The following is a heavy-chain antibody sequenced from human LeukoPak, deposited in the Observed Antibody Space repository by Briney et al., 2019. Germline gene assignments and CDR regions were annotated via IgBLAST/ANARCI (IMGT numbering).Heavy chain of an antibody. CDR3: TRSVRNGHIDY. Sequence: ASVKVSCKASGYTFTSYDVNWVRQATGQGLEWMGWMNPNSGNTGYAQKFQGRVTMTRSTSISTAYMELSSLRFEDTAVYYCTRSVRNGHIDYWGQGTLVTVSS. CDR2: MNPNSGNT. V-gene: IGHV1-8*02. D-gene: IGHD2-21*01. J-gene: IGHJ4*02. CDR1: GYTFTSYD.